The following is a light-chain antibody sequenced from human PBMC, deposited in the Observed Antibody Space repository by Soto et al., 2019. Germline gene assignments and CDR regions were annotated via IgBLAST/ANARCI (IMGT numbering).Light chain of an antibody. J-gene: IGKJ4*01. Sequence: DIQMTQSTSSLSASVGDRVTITCRASQSISNYLSWYQQKPGKAPKLLIIVASTLQSGVPSRFSGSGSGTDFTLAISSLQPEDFATYYCQQSSSTPQTCGGGTGVEIK. CDR3: QQSSSTPQT. V-gene: IGKV1-39*01. CDR1: QSISNY. CDR2: VAS.